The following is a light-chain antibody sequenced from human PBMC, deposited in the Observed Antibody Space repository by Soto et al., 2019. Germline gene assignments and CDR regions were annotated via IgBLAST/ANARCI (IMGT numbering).Light chain of an antibody. Sequence: DIKMTQSPSTLSASVGDRVTITCRASQSISSWLAWYQQKPGKAPKLLIYKASSLESGVPSRFSGSGSGTELTLTISSLQPDDFATYYCQQYNSSPTFGQGTKVEIK. CDR3: QQYNSSPT. J-gene: IGKJ1*01. V-gene: IGKV1-5*03. CDR1: QSISSW. CDR2: KAS.